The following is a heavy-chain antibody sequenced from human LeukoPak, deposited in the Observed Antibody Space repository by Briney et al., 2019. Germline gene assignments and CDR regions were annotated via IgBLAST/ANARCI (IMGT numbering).Heavy chain of an antibody. Sequence: HSGGSLRLSCAASGFTFSSYGMHWVRQAPGKGLEWVAFIRYDGSNKYYADSVKGRFTISRDNSKNTLYLQMNSLRAEDTAVYYCARGQHRVDYSNDGFDIWGQGTMVTVSS. V-gene: IGHV3-30*02. CDR2: IRYDGSNK. D-gene: IGHD2-2*01. J-gene: IGHJ3*02. CDR1: GFTFSSYG. CDR3: ARGQHRVDYSNDGFDI.